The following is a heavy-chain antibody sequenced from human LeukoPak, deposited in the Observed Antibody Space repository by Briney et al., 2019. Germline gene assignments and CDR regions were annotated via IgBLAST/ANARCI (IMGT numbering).Heavy chain of an antibody. Sequence: GGSLRLSCAASGFTFSSYAISWVRQAPGKGLEWVSAISKSGDSTYYADSVKGRFTISRDNSKNTIYLQMNSLRVENTAVYYCAKLSGWTGWFFDYWGQGTVVTVSS. D-gene: IGHD6-19*01. CDR1: GFTFSSYA. J-gene: IGHJ4*02. CDR2: ISKSGDST. V-gene: IGHV3-23*01. CDR3: AKLSGWTGWFFDY.